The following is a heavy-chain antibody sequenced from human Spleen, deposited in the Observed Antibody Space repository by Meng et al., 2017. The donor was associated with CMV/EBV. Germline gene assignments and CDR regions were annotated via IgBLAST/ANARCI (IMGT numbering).Heavy chain of an antibody. CDR1: GFTFSSYG. J-gene: IGHJ4*02. CDR2: IRYDGSNK. D-gene: IGHD3-10*01. V-gene: IGHV3-30*02. CDR3: AKDRGSYYGSGSYSAPDY. Sequence: GESLKISCAASGFTFSSYGMHWVRQAPGKGLEWVAFIRYDGSNKYYADSVKGRFTISRDNSKNTLYLQMNSLRAEDTAVYYCAKDRGSYYGSGSYSAPDYWGQGTLVTVSS.